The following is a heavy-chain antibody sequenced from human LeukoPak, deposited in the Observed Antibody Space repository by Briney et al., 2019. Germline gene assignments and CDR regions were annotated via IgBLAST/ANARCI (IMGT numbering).Heavy chain of an antibody. D-gene: IGHD3-3*01. CDR3: ARGDQHDFWSGYYAYYYYYYGMDV. CDR1: GYTFTSYD. Sequence: EASVKVSCKASGYTFTSYDINWVRQATGQGLEWMGWMNPNSGNTGYAQKFQGRVTMIRNTSISTAYMELSSLRSEDTAVYYCARGDQHDFWSGYYAYYYYYYGMDVWGQGTTVTVSS. J-gene: IGHJ6*02. V-gene: IGHV1-8*01. CDR2: MNPNSGNT.